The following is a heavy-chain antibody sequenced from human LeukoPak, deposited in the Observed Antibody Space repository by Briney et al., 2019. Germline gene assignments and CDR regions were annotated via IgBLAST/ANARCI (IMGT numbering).Heavy chain of an antibody. CDR2: IHYSGST. Sequence: SETLSLTCTVSGGSISSSSYYWAWIRQPPGKGLEWIGSIHYSGSTYYNPSLQSRVTISIDTSKNQFSLKLRFVTAADTAVYYCARDGIVWGYYHYFDCWGQGTLVTVSS. CDR1: GGSISSSSYY. CDR3: ARDGIVWGYYHYFDC. D-gene: IGHD3-22*01. V-gene: IGHV4-39*07. J-gene: IGHJ4*02.